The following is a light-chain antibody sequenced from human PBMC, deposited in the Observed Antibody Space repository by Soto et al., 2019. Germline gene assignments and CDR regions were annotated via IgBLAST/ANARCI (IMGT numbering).Light chain of an antibody. CDR3: QQRSNWPPIT. CDR1: PSVTNY. Sequence: EIVMTQSPANLSVSGGERDTLSCRASPSVTNYLAWYQQKPGQPPRLLIYGASTRAAGVPPRFSGSGSGTDFTLTISSLEPEDFAVYYCQQRSNWPPITFGQGTRLEIK. CDR2: GAS. V-gene: IGKV3-11*01. J-gene: IGKJ5*01.